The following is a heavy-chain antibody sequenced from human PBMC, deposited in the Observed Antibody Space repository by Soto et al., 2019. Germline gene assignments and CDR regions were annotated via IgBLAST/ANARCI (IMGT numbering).Heavy chain of an antibody. CDR1: GGPISSGGYY. CDR2: IYYSGST. J-gene: IGHJ6*02. CDR3: ARGSRGVLDYYYYYGMDV. D-gene: IGHD2-15*01. V-gene: IGHV4-31*03. Sequence: SETLSLTCTVSGGPISSGGYYWSWIRQHPGKGLEWIGYIYYSGSTYYNPSLKSRVTISVDTSKNQFSLKLSSVTAADTAVYYCARGSRGVLDYYYYYGMDVWGQGTTVTVSS.